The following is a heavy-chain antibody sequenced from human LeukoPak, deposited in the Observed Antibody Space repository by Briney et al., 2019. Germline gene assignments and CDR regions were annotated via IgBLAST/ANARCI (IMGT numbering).Heavy chain of an antibody. CDR1: GFTFSSYA. CDR3: ARDIGGDDY. V-gene: IGHV3-30*04. CDR2: ISYDGSNK. J-gene: IGHJ4*02. D-gene: IGHD4-17*01. Sequence: PGGSLRLSCAASGFTFSSYAMHWVRQAPGKGLEWVAVISYDGSNKYYADSVKGRFTISRDNSKNTLYLQMNSLRAEDTAVYYCARDIGGDDYWGQETLVTVSS.